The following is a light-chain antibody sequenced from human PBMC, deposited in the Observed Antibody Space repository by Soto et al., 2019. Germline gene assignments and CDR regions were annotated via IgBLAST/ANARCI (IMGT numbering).Light chain of an antibody. J-gene: IGLJ3*02. CDR3: ATWDDRLYGRV. Sequence: QSVLTQPRSVSGSPGQSVTISCTGTSTDVGDYNYVSWYQQHPGKAPKLMLYDVNKRPSGLPDRFSGSKSGNTASLTISGLQAEDEADYYCATWDDRLYGRVFGGGTKLTVL. CDR2: DVN. V-gene: IGLV2-11*01. CDR1: STDVGDYNY.